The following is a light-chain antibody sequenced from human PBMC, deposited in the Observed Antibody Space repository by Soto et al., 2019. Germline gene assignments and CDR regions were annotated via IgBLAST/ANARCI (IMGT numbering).Light chain of an antibody. V-gene: IGKV3-20*01. CDR1: QSVRSGS. J-gene: IGKJ5*01. CDR2: GVS. CDR3: QQYGSSPLIT. Sequence: EVVLTQSPGTLSLSPGERATLSCRASQSVRSGSLAWYQQKPGQATKFIIYGVSSRATGIPDRFSGSGSGTDFTLTISRLEPEDFALYHCQQYGSSPLITFGQGTRLEIK.